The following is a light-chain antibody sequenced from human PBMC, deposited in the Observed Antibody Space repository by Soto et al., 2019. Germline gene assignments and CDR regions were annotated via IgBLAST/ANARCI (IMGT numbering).Light chain of an antibody. CDR1: QSVSSN. CDR2: GAS. V-gene: IGKV3-20*01. CDR3: HKYGRPPT. Sequence: IVVTQSPATLSVSPGERATLSCSASQSVSSNLAWYQQKPGQAPRLLIYGASSRATGIPDRFSGSGSGTAFTLTISRLEHEDFAVYYCHKYGRPPTFGQGTRLEIK. J-gene: IGKJ5*01.